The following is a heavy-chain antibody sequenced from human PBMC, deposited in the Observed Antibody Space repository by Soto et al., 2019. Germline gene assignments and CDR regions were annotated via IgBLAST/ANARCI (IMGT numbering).Heavy chain of an antibody. D-gene: IGHD5-12*01. CDR1: GGSFSGYY. CDR2: INHSGST. CDR3: ARGGIVATINWFDP. V-gene: IGHV4-34*01. Sequence: PSETLSLTCAVYGGSFSGYYWTWIRQPPGKGLEWIGEINHSGSTNYNPSLKSRVTISVDTSKNQFSLKLSSVTAADTAVYYCARGGIVATINWFDPWGQGTLVTAPQ. J-gene: IGHJ5*02.